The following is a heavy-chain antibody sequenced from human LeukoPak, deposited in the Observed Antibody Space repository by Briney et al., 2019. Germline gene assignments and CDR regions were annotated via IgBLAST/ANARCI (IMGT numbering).Heavy chain of an antibody. CDR3: ARRIDYYDSSGYHDHFDY. J-gene: IGHJ4*02. D-gene: IGHD3-22*01. CDR2: IDPSDSYT. CDR1: GYSFTSYW. Sequence: GESLKISCKGSGYSFTSYWISWVRQMPGKGLEWMARIDPSDSYTNYSPSFQGHVTISADKSISTAYLQWSSLKASDTAMYYCARRIDYYDSSGYHDHFDYWGQGTLVTVSS. V-gene: IGHV5-10-1*01.